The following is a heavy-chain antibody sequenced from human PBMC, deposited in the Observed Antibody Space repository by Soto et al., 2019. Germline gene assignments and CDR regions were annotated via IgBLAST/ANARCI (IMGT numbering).Heavy chain of an antibody. CDR3: AKRYSSSWYPSYFDY. V-gene: IGHV3-23*01. D-gene: IGHD6-13*01. Sequence: GGSLRLSCAASGFTFSSYAMSWVRQAPGKGLEWVSAISGSGGSTYYADSVKGRFTISRDNSKNTLYLQMNSLRAEDTAVYYCAKRYSSSWYPSYFDYWGQGTLVTVSS. J-gene: IGHJ4*02. CDR2: ISGSGGST. CDR1: GFTFSSYA.